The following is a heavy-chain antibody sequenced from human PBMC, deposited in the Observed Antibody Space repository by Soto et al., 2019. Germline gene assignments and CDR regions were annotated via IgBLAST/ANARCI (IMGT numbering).Heavy chain of an antibody. CDR2: INSDGSIT. V-gene: IGHV3-74*01. J-gene: IGHJ6*02. CDR3: ARGDQISCYYGMDA. Sequence: EVQLVESGGGLVQPGGSLRLSCAASAFTFSSYWMNWVRQAPGKGPVWVSRINSDGSITGYADSVKGRFTISRDNAKNTKALKLKSRAAEDTSGYYCARGDQISCYYGMDAWRQGATVTVSS. CDR1: AFTFSSYW. D-gene: IGHD3-10*01.